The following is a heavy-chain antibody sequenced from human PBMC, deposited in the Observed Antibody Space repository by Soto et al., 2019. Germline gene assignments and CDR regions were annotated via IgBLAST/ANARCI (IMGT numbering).Heavy chain of an antibody. D-gene: IGHD1-1*01. Sequence: ASVKVSCKASGYTFTNFGVTWVRQAPGQSLEWMGWLNGGTGQTRYSQRFQDRVTITRDTSASTAYMEVSSLRPEDTAVYYCARGKGMEENYYYYGMDIWGQGTTVTVSS. CDR3: ARGKGMEENYYYYGMDI. CDR2: LNGGTGQT. V-gene: IGHV1-3*01. J-gene: IGHJ6*02. CDR1: GYTFTNFG.